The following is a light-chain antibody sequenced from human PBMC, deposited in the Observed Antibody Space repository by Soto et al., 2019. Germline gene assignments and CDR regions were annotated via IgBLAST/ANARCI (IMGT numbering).Light chain of an antibody. J-gene: IGKJ1*01. Sequence: DVVLTQSPDSLAVSLGERATIICKSSQSVLYSSNNMNYLAWYQQKAGQPPKLLIYWASTRESGVPDRFGGSGSGTEFTLTISSLQAEDVAVYYCQQYYSTPWTFGQGTKVEIK. V-gene: IGKV4-1*01. CDR3: QQYYSTPWT. CDR2: WAS. CDR1: QSVLYSSNNMNY.